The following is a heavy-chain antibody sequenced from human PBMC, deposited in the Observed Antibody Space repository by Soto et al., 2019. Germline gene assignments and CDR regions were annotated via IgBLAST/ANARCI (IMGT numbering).Heavy chain of an antibody. Sequence: SVKVPCHASGGGFSSYACIYLRQARGPGLELIGGIVPMFDTPVYAQKFRDRVSITAVESTGTLYMELSHLKSDDTAFYFCAREWGNRPVAGSNAFHIWGRGTQVTVSS. D-gene: IGHD6-19*01. J-gene: IGHJ3*02. CDR2: IVPMFDTP. CDR1: GGGFSSYA. V-gene: IGHV1-69*13. CDR3: AREWGNRPVAGSNAFHI.